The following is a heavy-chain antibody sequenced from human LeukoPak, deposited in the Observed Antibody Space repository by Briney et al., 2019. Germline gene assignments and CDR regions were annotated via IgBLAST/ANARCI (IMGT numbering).Heavy chain of an antibody. D-gene: IGHD2-21*01. CDR1: GFTVSSNY. V-gene: IGHV3-53*01. J-gene: IGHJ6*03. Sequence: GGSLRLSCAASGFTVSSNYMSWVRQAPGKGLEWVSVIYSGGSTYYADSVKGRFTISRDNSKNTLYLQMNSLRAEDTAVYYCARGLHRNYMDVWGKGTTVTVSS. CDR3: ARGLHRNYMDV. CDR2: IYSGGST.